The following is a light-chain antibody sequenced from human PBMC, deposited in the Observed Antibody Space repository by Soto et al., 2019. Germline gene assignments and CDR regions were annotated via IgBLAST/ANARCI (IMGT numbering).Light chain of an antibody. CDR2: KAS. CDR3: QQYNSYQWT. J-gene: IGKJ1*01. CDR1: QSISTW. V-gene: IGKV1-5*03. Sequence: DIQMTQSPSTLSGSVGDRVTITCRASQSISTWLAWYQQKPGKAPKVLIYKASSLESGVPSRFSGSGSGTEFTLPISSLQPDDFATYYCQQYNSYQWTFGQGTKVEIK.